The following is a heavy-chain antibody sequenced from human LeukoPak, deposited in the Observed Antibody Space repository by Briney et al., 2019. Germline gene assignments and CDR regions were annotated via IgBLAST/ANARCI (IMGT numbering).Heavy chain of an antibody. CDR1: GITVNSNY. D-gene: IGHD6-13*01. CDR2: LYNTGNT. V-gene: IGHV3-53*01. J-gene: IGHJ4*02. CDR3: ARLTADGRLYFVD. Sequence: GGSLRLSCAASGITVNSNYLSWVRQAPGRVLEWVSTLYNTGNTYYANSVKGRFSISRDNSKNTLFLQMNSLRAEDTAVYYCARLTADGRLYFVDWGPGTLVTVSS.